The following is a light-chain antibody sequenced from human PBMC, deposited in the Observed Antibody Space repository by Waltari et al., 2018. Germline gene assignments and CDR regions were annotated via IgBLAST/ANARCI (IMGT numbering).Light chain of an antibody. J-gene: IGLJ1*01. CDR3: QAWDSNSYV. V-gene: IGLV3-1*01. CDR2: QDT. CDR1: KLGDKY. Sequence: SYELTQPPSVSVSPGQTASITCSGDKLGDKYPCGYHQKPGQSPVVVIYQDTKRPSGIPERFSGSNSGNTATLTISETQAMDEADYYCQAWDSNSYVFGTGTKVTVL.